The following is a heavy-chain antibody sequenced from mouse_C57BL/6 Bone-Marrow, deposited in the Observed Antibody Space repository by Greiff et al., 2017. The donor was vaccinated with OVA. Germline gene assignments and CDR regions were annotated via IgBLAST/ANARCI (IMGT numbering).Heavy chain of an antibody. D-gene: IGHD2-2*01. CDR2: ISYDGSN. Sequence: ESGPGLVKPSQSLSLTCSVTGYSITSGYYWNWIRQFPGNKLEWMGYISYDGSNNYNPSLKNRISITRDTSKNQFFLKLNSVTTEDTATYYCARHYGYDGFDYWGQGTTLTVSS. V-gene: IGHV3-6*01. CDR3: ARHYGYDGFDY. J-gene: IGHJ2*01. CDR1: GYSITSGYY.